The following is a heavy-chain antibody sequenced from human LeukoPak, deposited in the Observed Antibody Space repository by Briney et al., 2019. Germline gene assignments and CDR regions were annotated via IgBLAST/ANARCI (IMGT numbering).Heavy chain of an antibody. Sequence: PSETLSPTCTVSGGSISSYYWSWIRQPPGKGLEWIGYIYYSGSTNYNPSLKSRVTISVDTSKNQFSLKLSSVTAADTAVYYCARLPYCSSTTCYRGAFDIWGQGTMVTVSS. CDR2: IYYSGST. CDR3: ARLPYCSSTTCYRGAFDI. CDR1: GGSISSYY. V-gene: IGHV4-59*08. D-gene: IGHD2-2*01. J-gene: IGHJ3*02.